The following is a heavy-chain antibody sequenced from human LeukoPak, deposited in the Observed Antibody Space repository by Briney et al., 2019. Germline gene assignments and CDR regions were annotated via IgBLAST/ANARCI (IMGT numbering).Heavy chain of an antibody. CDR3: ARGDILTGYTDY. CDR2: ISSSSSYI. V-gene: IGHV3-21*01. Sequence: GGSLRLSCAASGFTFSSYSMNWVRQAPGKGLEWVSSISSSSSYIYYADSVKGRFTISRDNAKNSLYPQMNSLRAEDTAVYYCARGDILTGYTDYWGQGTLVTVSS. J-gene: IGHJ4*02. CDR1: GFTFSSYS. D-gene: IGHD3-9*01.